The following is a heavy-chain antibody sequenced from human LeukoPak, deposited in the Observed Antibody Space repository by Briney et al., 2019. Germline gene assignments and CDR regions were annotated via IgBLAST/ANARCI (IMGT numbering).Heavy chain of an antibody. CDR1: GFTFSSYA. CDR2: ISGSGGST. V-gene: IGHV3-23*01. J-gene: IGHJ4*02. CDR3: AKHYDSSGYYFFDY. D-gene: IGHD3-22*01. Sequence: GGSQRLSCAASGFTFSSYAMSWVRQAPGKGLEWVSAISGSGGSTYYADSVKGRFTISRDNSKNTLYLQMNSLRAEDTAVYYCAKHYDSSGYYFFDYWGQGTLVTVSS.